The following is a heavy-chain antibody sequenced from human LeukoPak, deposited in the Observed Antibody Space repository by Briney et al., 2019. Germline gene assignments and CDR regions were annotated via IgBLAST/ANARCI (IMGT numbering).Heavy chain of an antibody. V-gene: IGHV3-21*01. CDR2: ISSSSSYI. CDR3: ARDTVFGELLAFDI. Sequence: PGGSLRLSCAASGFTFSSYSMNWVRQAPGKGLEWVSSISSSSSYIYYADSVKGRFTISRDNAKNSLYLQMNSLRAEDTAVYYCARDTVFGELLAFDIWGQGTMVTVSS. D-gene: IGHD3-10*01. J-gene: IGHJ3*02. CDR1: GFTFSSYS.